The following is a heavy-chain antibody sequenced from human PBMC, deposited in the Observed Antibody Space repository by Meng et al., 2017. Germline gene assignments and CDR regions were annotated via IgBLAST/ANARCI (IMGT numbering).Heavy chain of an antibody. D-gene: IGHD3-10*01. CDR1: GFTFSGSA. CDR3: TRQSQDLWFGELLASDAFDI. CDR2: IRSKANSYTT. Sequence: GVLKISRAASGFTFSGSAMHWVRQASGKGLEWGGRIRSKANSYTTAYAASVKGRFTISRDESKNTAYMQMNSLNTEDTAVYYCTRQSQDLWFGELLASDAFDIWGQGTMVTVSS. J-gene: IGHJ3*02. V-gene: IGHV3-73*01.